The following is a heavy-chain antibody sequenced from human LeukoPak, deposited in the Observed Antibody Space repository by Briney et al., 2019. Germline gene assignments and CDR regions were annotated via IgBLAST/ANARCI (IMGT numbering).Heavy chain of an antibody. D-gene: IGHD5-12*01. Sequence: PGGSLRLSCAASGFTFSSYAMSWVRQAPGKGLEWVSAISGSGGSTYYADSVKGRFTISRDNSKNTLYLQMNSLRAEDTAVYYCAKDPGGIVATTVFDYWGQGTLVTVSS. CDR3: AKDPGGIVATTVFDY. CDR2: ISGSGGST. V-gene: IGHV3-23*01. CDR1: GFTFSSYA. J-gene: IGHJ4*02.